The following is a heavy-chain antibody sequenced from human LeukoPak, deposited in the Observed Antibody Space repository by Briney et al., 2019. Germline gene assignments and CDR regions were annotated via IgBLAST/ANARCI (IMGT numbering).Heavy chain of an antibody. CDR2: IQYDGSNK. CDR3: TRDSTTLRFGY. J-gene: IGHJ4*02. CDR1: GFTFNSYG. V-gene: IGHV3-30*02. D-gene: IGHD4-11*01. Sequence: PGGSLRLSCAASGFTFNSYGMHWVRQAPGKGLEWVAFIQYDGSNKYYADSVKGRFTISSDNSKNTLFLQMNSLRAEDTAVYYCTRDSTTLRFGYWGQGTLVTVSS.